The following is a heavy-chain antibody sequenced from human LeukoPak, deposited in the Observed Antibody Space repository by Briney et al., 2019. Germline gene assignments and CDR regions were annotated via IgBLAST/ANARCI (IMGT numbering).Heavy chain of an antibody. J-gene: IGHJ4*02. CDR3: ARTPDHYYDSSGYYSTPFDY. V-gene: IGHV4-4*07. D-gene: IGHD3-22*01. Sequence: SETLSLTCTVSGGSISSYYWSWIRQPAGKGLEWIGRIYTSGSTNYNPSLKSRVTMSVDTSKNQFSLKLSSVTAADTAVYYCARTPDHYYDSSGYYSTPFDYWGQETLVTVSS. CDR2: IYTSGST. CDR1: GGSISSYY.